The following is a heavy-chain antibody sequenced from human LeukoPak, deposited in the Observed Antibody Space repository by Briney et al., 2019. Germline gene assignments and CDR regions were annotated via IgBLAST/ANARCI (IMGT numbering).Heavy chain of an antibody. CDR1: GGSFSGYY. CDR2: INHSGST. Sequence: PSETLSFTCAVYGGSFSGYYWSWIRQPPGKGLEWIGEINHSGSTNYNPSLKSRVTISVDTSKNQFSLKLSSVTAADTAVYYCARASPRIAVAGTRGGTRYYFDYWGQGTLVTVSS. J-gene: IGHJ4*02. CDR3: ARASPRIAVAGTRGGTRYYFDY. V-gene: IGHV4-34*01. D-gene: IGHD6-19*01.